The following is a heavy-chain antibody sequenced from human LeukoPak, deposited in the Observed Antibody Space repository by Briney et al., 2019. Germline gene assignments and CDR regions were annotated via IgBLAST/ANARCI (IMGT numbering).Heavy chain of an antibody. CDR1: AGTFSSYA. CDR3: AREMFSRRKPGYCSGGSCSNWFDP. Sequence: SVKVSCKASAGTFSSYAISWVRQAPGQGLEWMGRIIPIFGTANYAQKFQGRVTITTDESTSTAYMELSSLRSEDTAVYFCAREMFSRRKPGYCSGGSCSNWFDPWGQGTLVTASS. V-gene: IGHV1-69*05. CDR2: IIPIFGTA. D-gene: IGHD2-15*01. J-gene: IGHJ5*02.